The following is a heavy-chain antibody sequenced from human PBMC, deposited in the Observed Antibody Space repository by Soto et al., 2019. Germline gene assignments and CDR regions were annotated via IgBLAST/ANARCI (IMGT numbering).Heavy chain of an antibody. J-gene: IGHJ6*02. CDR2: ISSSSNTI. Sequence: GGSLRLSCAASGFTFSSYSMNWVRQAPGKGLEWVSYISSSSNTIYYADSVKGRFTISRDNAKNSLYLQMNSLRAEDTAVYYCARDNVDLIAVAVTRSVIGMDVWGQGTRVSVSS. CDR3: ARDNVDLIAVAVTRSVIGMDV. CDR1: GFTFSSYS. D-gene: IGHD2-15*01. V-gene: IGHV3-48*01.